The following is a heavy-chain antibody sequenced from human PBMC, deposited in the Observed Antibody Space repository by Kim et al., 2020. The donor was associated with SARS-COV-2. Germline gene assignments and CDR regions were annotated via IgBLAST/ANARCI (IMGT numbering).Heavy chain of an antibody. D-gene: IGHD5-12*01. CDR1: GFTFSSYW. CDR2: INSDGSST. Sequence: GGSLRLSCAASGFTFSSYWMHWVRQAPGKGLVWVSRINSDGSSTGYADSVKGRFTISRDNAKNTLYLQMNSLRAEDTAVYYYARDPGGFGIVATIYYYYYYMDVWGKGTTVTVSS. V-gene: IGHV3-74*01. J-gene: IGHJ6*03. CDR3: ARDPGGFGIVATIYYYYYYMDV.